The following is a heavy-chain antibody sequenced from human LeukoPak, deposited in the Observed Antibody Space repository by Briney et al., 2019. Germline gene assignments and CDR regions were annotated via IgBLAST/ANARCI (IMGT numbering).Heavy chain of an antibody. J-gene: IGHJ4*02. CDR1: GFTFSNAW. CDR3: ARGVHYGSGSYGY. Sequence: GGSLRLSCAASGFTFSNAWMSWVRQAPGKGLEWVGRIKSKTDGGTTDYAAPVKGRFTISRDDSKNTLYLQMNSLKTEDTAVYYCARGVHYGSGSYGYWGQGTLVTVSS. V-gene: IGHV3-15*01. D-gene: IGHD3-10*01. CDR2: IKSKTDGGTT.